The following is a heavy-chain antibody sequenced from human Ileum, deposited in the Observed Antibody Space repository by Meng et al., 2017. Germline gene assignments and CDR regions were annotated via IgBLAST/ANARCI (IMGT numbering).Heavy chain of an antibody. V-gene: IGHV3-15*01. CDR3: ARAAHRVLDVGIAVAGTGSGFDY. CDR1: GFSFSNTW. J-gene: IGHJ4*02. CDR2: VRSKRDGGTI. Sequence: GESLKISCAASGFSFSNTWMSWVRQAPGKGLEWVGRVRSKRDGGTIDYAAPVKGRFTISRDDSENTLYLQMNSLRAEDTAVYYCARAAHRVLDVGIAVAGTGSGFDYWGQGTLVTVSS. D-gene: IGHD6-19*01.